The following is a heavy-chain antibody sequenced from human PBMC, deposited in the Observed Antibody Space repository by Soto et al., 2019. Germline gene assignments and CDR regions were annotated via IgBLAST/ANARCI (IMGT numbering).Heavy chain of an antibody. J-gene: IGHJ3*02. V-gene: IGHV1-8*01. D-gene: IGHD2-2*01. CDR3: ASSGEYCSSTSCYDAFDI. CDR2: MNPNSGNT. CDR1: GYTFTSYD. Sequence: ASVKLSCKASGYTFTSYDINWVRQATGQGLEWMGWMNPNSGNTGYAQKFQGRVTMTRNTSISTAYMELSSLRSEDTAVYYCASSGEYCSSTSCYDAFDIWGQGTMVTVSS.